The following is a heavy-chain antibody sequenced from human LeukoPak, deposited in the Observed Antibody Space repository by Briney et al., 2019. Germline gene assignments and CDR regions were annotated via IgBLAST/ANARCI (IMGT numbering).Heavy chain of an antibody. Sequence: ASVKVSCKASGYTFTSYYMHWVRQAPGQGLEWMGIINPSGGSTSYAQKFQGRVTMTRDTSTSTVYMELSSLRSEDTAVYYCASLIAAAGRRGAFDIWGQGTMVTVSS. V-gene: IGHV1-46*01. CDR2: INPSGGST. J-gene: IGHJ3*02. CDR1: GYTFTSYY. CDR3: ASLIAAAGRRGAFDI. D-gene: IGHD6-13*01.